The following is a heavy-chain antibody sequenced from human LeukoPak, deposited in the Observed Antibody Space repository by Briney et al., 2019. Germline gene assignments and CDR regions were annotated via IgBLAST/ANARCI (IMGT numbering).Heavy chain of an antibody. Sequence: GGSLRLSCAASGFTFNGYWMSWVRQAPGKGLEWVANIKQDGSEKHYADSVKGRFTISRDNVENSLYLEMNSLTDDDTALYYCTRVEPTKSDDCWGQGTLVTVSS. D-gene: IGHD1-14*01. J-gene: IGHJ4*02. V-gene: IGHV3-7*01. CDR3: TRVEPTKSDDC. CDR1: GFTFNGYW. CDR2: IKQDGSEK.